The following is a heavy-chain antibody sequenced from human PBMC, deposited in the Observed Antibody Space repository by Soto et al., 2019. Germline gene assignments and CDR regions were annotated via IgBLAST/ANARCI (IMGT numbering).Heavy chain of an antibody. CDR2: IYYSGST. CDR3: ARRTGDYGDSLISYLGY. Sequence: SETLSLTCPVSGGSISSSSYYWGWIRQPPGKGLEWIGSIYYSGSTYYNPSLKSRVTISVDTSKNQFSLKLSSVTAADTAVYYCARRTGDYGDSLISYLGYWAQGTRVNVSA. J-gene: IGHJ4*02. V-gene: IGHV4-39*01. CDR1: GGSISSSSYY. D-gene: IGHD4-17*01.